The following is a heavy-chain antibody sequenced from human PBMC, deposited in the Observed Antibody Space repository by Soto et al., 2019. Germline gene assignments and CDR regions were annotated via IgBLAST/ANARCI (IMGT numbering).Heavy chain of an antibody. J-gene: IGHJ4*02. CDR3: AKEQGRVAAALDY. Sequence: EVQLSESGGDLVQRGGSLRLSCAASGFTFSGYGMSWVRQAPGKGLEWVSSITSSGSNTYYVDSVKGRFTISRDNSKNTLYLQMNSLTVEDTAVYYCAKEQGRVAAALDYWGQGTLVTVSS. CDR2: ITSSGSNT. V-gene: IGHV3-23*01. D-gene: IGHD6-13*01. CDR1: GFTFSGYG.